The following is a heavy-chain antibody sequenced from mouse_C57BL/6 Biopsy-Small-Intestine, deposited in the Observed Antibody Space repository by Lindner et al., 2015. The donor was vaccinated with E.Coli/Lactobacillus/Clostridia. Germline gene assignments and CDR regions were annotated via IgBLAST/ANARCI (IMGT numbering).Heavy chain of an antibody. CDR3: AREFITTIGYYFDY. CDR2: IDPGDGGS. Sequence: VQLQESGADLVKPGASVKLSCTASGFNIKDYYIHWVKQKTDQGLERIGRIDPGDGGSKYAPKFQDKATITADTSSNTAYLQLRSLTSEDTAVYYCAREFITTIGYYFDYWGHGTTLTVSS. J-gene: IGHJ2*01. D-gene: IGHD1-1*01. CDR1: GFNIKDYY. V-gene: IGHV14-2*01.